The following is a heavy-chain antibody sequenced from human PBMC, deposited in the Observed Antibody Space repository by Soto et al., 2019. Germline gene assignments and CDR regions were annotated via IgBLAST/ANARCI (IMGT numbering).Heavy chain of an antibody. J-gene: IGHJ4*02. V-gene: IGHV1-3*01. CDR3: ARWIDNGSFDY. CDR2: INAGRGKT. Sequence: QGQLVQSGAEVKKPGASVKVSCGTSGFSFTSYSFHWVRQAPAQGLQWMGWINAGRGKTKSSQQFQGRVTFTWDTSANTVYMELSRLKSEDTSVFYCARWIDNGSFDYWGQGTLVTVSA. D-gene: IGHD4-17*01. CDR1: GFSFTSYS.